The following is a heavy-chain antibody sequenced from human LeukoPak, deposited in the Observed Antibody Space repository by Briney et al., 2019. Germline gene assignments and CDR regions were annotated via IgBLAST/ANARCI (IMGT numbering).Heavy chain of an antibody. V-gene: IGHV4-4*07. CDR3: ALGYCSSTSCHPPPAAFDI. D-gene: IGHD2-2*01. J-gene: IGHJ3*02. CDR1: GGSISSYY. CDR2: IYTSGST. Sequence: SETLSLTCTVSGGSISSYYWSWIRQPAGKGLEWIGRIYTSGSTNYNPSLKSRVTMSVDTSKNQFSLKLSSVTAADTAVYYCALGYCSSTSCHPPPAAFDIWGQGTMVTVSS.